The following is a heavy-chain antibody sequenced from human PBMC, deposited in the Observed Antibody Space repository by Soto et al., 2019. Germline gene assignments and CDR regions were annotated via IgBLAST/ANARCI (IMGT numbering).Heavy chain of an antibody. CDR3: ARESRGLYDAFDI. CDR1: GFTFSSYW. V-gene: IGHV3-74*01. Sequence: GGSLRLSCAASGFTFSSYWMHWVRQAPGKGLVWVSRINSDGSSTSYADSVKGRFTISRDNAKNTLYLQMNSLRAEDTAVYYCARESRGLYDAFDIWGQGTMVTVSS. CDR2: INSDGSST. J-gene: IGHJ3*02.